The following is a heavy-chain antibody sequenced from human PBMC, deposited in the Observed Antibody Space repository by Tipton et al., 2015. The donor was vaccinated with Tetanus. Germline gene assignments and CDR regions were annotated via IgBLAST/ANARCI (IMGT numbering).Heavy chain of an antibody. CDR1: GGTFRNYA. CDR3: ARPDRYCSGGSCYLALDS. Sequence: QLVQSGAEVKKPGSSVRVSCKTSGGTFRNYAISWVRQAPGQGLEWMGGLFPLYGTSNYSPEFQGRVTITADESTGTAHMELSSLTSDDTAVYNCARPDRYCSGGSCYLALDSWGQGTLVTVSS. V-gene: IGHV1-69*01. CDR2: LFPLYGTS. D-gene: IGHD2-15*01. J-gene: IGHJ4*02.